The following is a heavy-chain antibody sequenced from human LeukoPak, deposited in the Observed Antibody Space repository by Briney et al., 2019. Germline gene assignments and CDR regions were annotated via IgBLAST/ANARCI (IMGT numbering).Heavy chain of an antibody. CDR3: ARSTFSYYYDSSGYPLPPDY. CDR2: IIPIFGTA. CDR1: GYTFTSYD. D-gene: IGHD3-22*01. J-gene: IGHJ4*02. Sequence: ASVKVSCKASGYTFTSYDISWVRQAPGQGLEWMGRIIPIFGTANYAQKFQGRVTITTDESTSTAYMELRSLRSEDTAVYYCARSTFSYYYDSSGYPLPPDYWGQGTLVTVSS. V-gene: IGHV1-69*05.